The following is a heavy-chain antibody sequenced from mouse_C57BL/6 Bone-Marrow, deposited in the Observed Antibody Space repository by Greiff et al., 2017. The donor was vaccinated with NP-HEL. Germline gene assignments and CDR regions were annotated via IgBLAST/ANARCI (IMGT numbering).Heavy chain of an antibody. CDR2: IRSKSNNYAT. Sequence: DVQLQESGGGLVQPKGSLKLSCAASGFSFNTYAMNWVRQAPGKGVEWVARIRSKSNNYATYYADSVKDRFTISRDDSESMLYLQMNNLKTEDTAMYYCVANWDSWFAYWGQGTLVTVSA. D-gene: IGHD4-1*01. CDR3: VANWDSWFAY. CDR1: GFSFNTYA. V-gene: IGHV10-1*01. J-gene: IGHJ3*01.